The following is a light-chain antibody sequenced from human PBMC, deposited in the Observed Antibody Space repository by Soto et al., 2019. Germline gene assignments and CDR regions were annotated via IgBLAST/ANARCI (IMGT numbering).Light chain of an antibody. J-gene: IGKJ4*01. CDR2: DAS. Sequence: DIQMTQSPSSLSASGRDRVTITCQASPNINNYLNWYQQRPGQAPRLLIYDASNLETGVPSRFSGSGFGTHFTFTISSLQPDDVATYYCQQYDDLPLTFGGGTWVEI. CDR1: PNINNY. V-gene: IGKV1-33*01. CDR3: QQYDDLPLT.